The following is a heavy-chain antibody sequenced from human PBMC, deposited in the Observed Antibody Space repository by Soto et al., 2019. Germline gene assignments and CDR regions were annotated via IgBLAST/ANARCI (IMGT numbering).Heavy chain of an antibody. CDR2: ISGSGGST. J-gene: IGHJ6*03. CDR3: SIHIDSSYSYIDA. Sequence: PGGSLRLSCAASGFTFSSYAMSWVRQAPGKGLEWVSAISGSGGSTYYADSVKGRFTISRDNSKNTLYLQMNSLRAEDTAVYYCSIHIDSSYSYIDAWAKGDTLSVS. CDR1: GFTFSSYA. D-gene: IGHD5-12*01. V-gene: IGHV3-23*01.